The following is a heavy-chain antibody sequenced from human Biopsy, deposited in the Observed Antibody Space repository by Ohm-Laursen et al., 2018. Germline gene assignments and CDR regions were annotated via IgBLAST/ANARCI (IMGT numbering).Heavy chain of an antibody. V-gene: IGHV1-69*01. J-gene: IGHJ5*02. Sequence: SSVKVSCKASGGTFSNYAISWVRQAPGQGLEWMGGIIPIFGIANSTQKFQGRVTLTADESTSTAYMELSSLRSEDTAVYFCARHYYDTSGYNWFDPWGQGTLVTVSS. CDR1: GGTFSNYA. D-gene: IGHD3-22*01. CDR3: ARHYYDTSGYNWFDP. CDR2: IIPIFGIA.